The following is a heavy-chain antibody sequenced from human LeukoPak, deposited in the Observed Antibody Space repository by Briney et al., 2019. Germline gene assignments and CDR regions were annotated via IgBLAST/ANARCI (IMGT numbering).Heavy chain of an antibody. CDR2: IYYSGST. J-gene: IGHJ4*02. D-gene: IGHD5-18*01. Sequence: SETLSLTCTVSGGSISSYYWSWLRQPPGKGLEWFGYIYYSGSTNYNPSLKSRVTISVDTSKNQFSLKLSSVTAADTAVYYCARRRDTAMAYYFDYWGQGTLVTVSS. CDR1: GGSISSYY. CDR3: ARRRDTAMAYYFDY. V-gene: IGHV4-59*01.